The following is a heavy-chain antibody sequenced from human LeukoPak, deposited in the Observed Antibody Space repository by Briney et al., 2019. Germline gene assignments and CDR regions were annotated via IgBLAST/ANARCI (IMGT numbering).Heavy chain of an antibody. Sequence: PGGSLRLSCAASGFTFSSYSMNWVRQDPGKGLDWVSSISSSSSYIYYADSVKGRFTISRDNAKNSLYLQMNSLRAEDTAVYYCASIRGVNLDYWGQGTLVTVSS. CDR1: GFTFSSYS. CDR3: ASIRGVNLDY. D-gene: IGHD3-10*01. CDR2: ISSSSSYI. J-gene: IGHJ4*02. V-gene: IGHV3-21*01.